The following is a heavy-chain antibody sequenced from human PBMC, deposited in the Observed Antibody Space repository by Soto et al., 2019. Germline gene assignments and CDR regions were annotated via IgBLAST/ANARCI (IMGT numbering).Heavy chain of an antibody. V-gene: IGHV3-30*18. CDR3: AKAHPRYAFDI. CDR1: GFTFSSYG. J-gene: IGHJ3*02. Sequence: EGSLRLSCAASGFTFSSYGMHWVRQAPGKGLEWVAVISYDGSNKYYADSVKGRFTISRDNSKNTLYLQMNSLRAEDTAVYYCAKAHPRYAFDIWGQGTMVTVSS. CDR2: ISYDGSNK.